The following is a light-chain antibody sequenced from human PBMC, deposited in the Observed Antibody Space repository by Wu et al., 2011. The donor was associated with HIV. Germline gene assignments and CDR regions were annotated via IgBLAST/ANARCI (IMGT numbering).Light chain of an antibody. CDR1: QDISRY. CDR2: AAS. Sequence: DIQLTQSPSFLSASVRDRVTITCRASQDISRYLAWYQQKPGKAPKLLIYAASTLQSEVPSRFSGSGSGTEFTLTITSLQPEDFATYYCQHLNSYPPTFGGGTKVEVK. CDR3: QHLNSYPPT. V-gene: IGKV1-9*01. J-gene: IGKJ4*01.